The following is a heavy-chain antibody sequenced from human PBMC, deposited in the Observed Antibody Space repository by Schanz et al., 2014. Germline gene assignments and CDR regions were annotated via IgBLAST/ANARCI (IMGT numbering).Heavy chain of an antibody. CDR2: ITGSGDDT. J-gene: IGHJ4*02. D-gene: IGHD2-21*01. V-gene: IGHV3-23*04. CDR1: GFTFSSYG. Sequence: VQLVESGGGLVKPGGSLTLSCAASGFTFSSYGMHWVRLAPGRGLEWVSAITGSGDDTYYADSVKGRFTISRDNSKNTLYLQMNSLRAEDTAVYYCARESPFGGDCFSHWGQGTLVTVSS. CDR3: ARESPFGGDCFSH.